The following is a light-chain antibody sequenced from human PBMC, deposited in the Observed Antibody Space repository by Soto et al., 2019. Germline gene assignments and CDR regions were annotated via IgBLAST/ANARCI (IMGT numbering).Light chain of an antibody. Sequence: DIQMTQSPSTLSASVGDRVTITCRASQSISNWLAWYQQKPGKAPKLLIYKASSLESGVPSRFSGSGSGTEFTLTISSLQADDFATYYCQQYKSYSRTFGQGTKVEIK. J-gene: IGKJ1*01. V-gene: IGKV1-5*03. CDR3: QQYKSYSRT. CDR1: QSISNW. CDR2: KAS.